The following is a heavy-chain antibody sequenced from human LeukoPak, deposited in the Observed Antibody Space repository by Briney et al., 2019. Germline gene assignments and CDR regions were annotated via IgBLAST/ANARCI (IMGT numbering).Heavy chain of an antibody. CDR2: IYYSGST. Sequence: SETLSLTCSVSGVSISSGSNYWGWIRQPPGKGLEWIGSIYYSGSTYYNPSLKSRVTISVDTPKNQFSLKLSSVTAADTAVYYCARDRYSSGWRYMDVWGKGTTVTVSS. CDR3: ARDRYSSGWRYMDV. V-gene: IGHV4-39*07. D-gene: IGHD6-19*01. J-gene: IGHJ6*03. CDR1: GVSISSGSNY.